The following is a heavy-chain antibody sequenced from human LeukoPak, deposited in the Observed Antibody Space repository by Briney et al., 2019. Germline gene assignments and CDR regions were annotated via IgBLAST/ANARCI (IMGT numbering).Heavy chain of an antibody. V-gene: IGHV3-23*01. CDR2: ISGSGGST. D-gene: IGHD2-15*01. CDR3: AKVSIKCSGGSCFNYHYGMDV. Sequence: GGSLRLSCAASGFTFSSYAMSWVRQAPGKGLEWVSAISGSGGSTYYADSVKGRFTISRDNSKNTLYLQMNSLRAEDTAVYYCAKVSIKCSGGSCFNYHYGMDVWGQGTTVTVSS. CDR1: GFTFSSYA. J-gene: IGHJ6*02.